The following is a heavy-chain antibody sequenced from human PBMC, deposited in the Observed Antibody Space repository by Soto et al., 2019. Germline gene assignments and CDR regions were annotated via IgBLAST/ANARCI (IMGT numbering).Heavy chain of an antibody. CDR3: TRVLLSYDYRGILWSDP. CDR2: IRSKGHNYAT. J-gene: IGHJ5*02. CDR1: GFAFSGSA. Sequence: GGSLRLSCAASGFAFSGSAMYWVRQASGKGPEWVGRIRSKGHNYATEYAASVKGRFTISRDDSKNTAYLQMNSLQTEDTAVYYCTRVLLSYDYRGILWSDPSGQGTLVTVSS. D-gene: IGHD3-16*01. V-gene: IGHV3-73*01.